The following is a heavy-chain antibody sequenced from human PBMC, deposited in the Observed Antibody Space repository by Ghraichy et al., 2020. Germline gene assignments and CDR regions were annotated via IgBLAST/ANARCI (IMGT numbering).Heavy chain of an antibody. CDR3: TTDVPHYEFWSGYYYYYGMDV. J-gene: IGHJ6*02. Sequence: GGSLRLTCAASGFTFSNAWMSWVRQAPGKGLEWVGRIKSKTEGGSIDYAAHVKGRFTISSDDSMNTLYLQMNSLKTEDTAVYYCTTDVPHYEFWSGYYYYYGMDVWGQGTTVTVSS. V-gene: IGHV3-15*01. CDR1: GFTFSNAW. CDR2: IKSKTEGGSI. D-gene: IGHD3-3*01.